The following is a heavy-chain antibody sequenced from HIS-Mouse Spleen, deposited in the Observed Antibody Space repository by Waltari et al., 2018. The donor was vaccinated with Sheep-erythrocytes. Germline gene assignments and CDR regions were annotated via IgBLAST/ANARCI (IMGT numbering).Heavy chain of an antibody. V-gene: IGHV4-34*01. D-gene: IGHD2-15*01. CDR1: GGSFSGYY. CDR2: ITHSGST. CDR3: ARDEDYCSGGSCYYYFDY. Sequence: QVQLQQWGAGLLKPSETLSLTCAVYGGSFSGYYWSWIRQPPGKGLEWIGEITHSGSTNYNPSLKSRVTISVDTSKNQFSLKLSSVTAADTAVYYCARDEDYCSGGSCYYYFDYWGQGTLVTVSS. J-gene: IGHJ4*02.